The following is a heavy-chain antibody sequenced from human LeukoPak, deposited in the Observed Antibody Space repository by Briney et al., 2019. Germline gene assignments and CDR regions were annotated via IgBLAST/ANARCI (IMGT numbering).Heavy chain of an antibody. CDR2: IYYSGST. CDR3: AGGPDYYGSGSFY. V-gene: IGHV4-59*01. CDR1: GRSISSYY. D-gene: IGHD3-10*01. Sequence: SETLSLTCTVSGRSISSYYWSWIRQPPGKGLEWIGYIYYSGSTNYNPSLKSRVTISVDTSKNQFSLKLSSVTAADTAVYYCAGGPDYYGSGSFYWGQGTLVTVSS. J-gene: IGHJ4*02.